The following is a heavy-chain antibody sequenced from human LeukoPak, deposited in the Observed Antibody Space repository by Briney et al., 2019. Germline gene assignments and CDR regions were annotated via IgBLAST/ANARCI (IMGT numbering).Heavy chain of an antibody. CDR1: GFTFSSYA. CDR2: ISYDGSNK. D-gene: IGHD3-10*01. CDR3: ARDLNYYGSGSPDY. Sequence: GGSLRLSCAASGFTFSSYAMHWVRQAPGKGLEWVAVISYDGSNKYYADSVKGRFTISRGNSKNTLYLQMNSLRAEDTAVYYCARDLNYYGSGSPDYWGQGTLVTVSS. J-gene: IGHJ4*02. V-gene: IGHV3-30-3*01.